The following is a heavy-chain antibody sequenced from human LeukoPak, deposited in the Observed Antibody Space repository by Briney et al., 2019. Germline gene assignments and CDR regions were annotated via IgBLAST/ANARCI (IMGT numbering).Heavy chain of an antibody. J-gene: IGHJ4*02. CDR2: INGSGDRK. D-gene: IGHD3-10*01. CDR3: AKAKSGY. CDR1: GFTFSSYA. Sequence: GGSLRLSCAASGFTFSSYAMSWVRQAPGKGLEWVSTINGSGDRKYYTDSVKGRFTISRVSSENTLYLQMNSLRADDTAVYYCAKAKSGYWGQGTLVTVSS. V-gene: IGHV3-23*01.